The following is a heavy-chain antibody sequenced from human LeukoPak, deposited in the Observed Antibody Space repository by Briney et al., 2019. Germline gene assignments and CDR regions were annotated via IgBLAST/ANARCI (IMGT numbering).Heavy chain of an antibody. D-gene: IGHD2-21*02. V-gene: IGHV3-11*01. Sequence: KTGGSLRLSCAASGFTFSDYYMSWIRQAPGKGLEWVSYISSSGSTIYYADSVKGRFTISRDNAKNSLYLQMNSLKASDTAMYYCARRGLDGDLRGWGQGTLVTVSS. CDR3: ARRGLDGDLRG. CDR2: ISSSGSTI. J-gene: IGHJ4*02. CDR1: GFTFSDYY.